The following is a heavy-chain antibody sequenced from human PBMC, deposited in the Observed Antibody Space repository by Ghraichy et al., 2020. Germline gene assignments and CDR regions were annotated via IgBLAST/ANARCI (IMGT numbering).Heavy chain of an antibody. CDR1: GGSFSGYY. CDR3: ARGSMGLRKSYYFDY. CDR2: INHSGST. Sequence: ETLSLTCAVYGGSFSGYYWSWIRQPPGKGLEWIGEINHSGSTNYNPSLKSRVTISVDTSKNQFSLKLSSVTAADTAVYYCARGSMGLRKSYYFDYWGQGTLVTVSS. D-gene: IGHD4-17*01. V-gene: IGHV4-34*01. J-gene: IGHJ4*02.